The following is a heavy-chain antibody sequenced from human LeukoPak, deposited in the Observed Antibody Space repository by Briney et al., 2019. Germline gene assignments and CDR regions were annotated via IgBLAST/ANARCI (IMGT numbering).Heavy chain of an antibody. CDR1: GFTFNNNN. Sequence: GGSLRLSCAASGFTFNNNNMNWVRQAPGKGLEWVSSVTRSSNYKYYADSVKGRFTISRDNAKDSLYLQMNSLRAEDTAIHYCARSAYCGSDCLSNLYSWGQGTLVTVSS. J-gene: IGHJ1*01. CDR3: ARSAYCGSDCLSNLYS. D-gene: IGHD2-21*02. V-gene: IGHV3-21*01. CDR2: VTRSSNYK.